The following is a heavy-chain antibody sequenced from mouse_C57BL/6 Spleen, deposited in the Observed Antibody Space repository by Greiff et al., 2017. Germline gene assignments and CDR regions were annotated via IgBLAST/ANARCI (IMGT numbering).Heavy chain of an antibody. J-gene: IGHJ1*03. CDR3: ARAPYYYGSSYGWYFDV. D-gene: IGHD1-1*01. V-gene: IGHV3-6*01. Sequence: ESGPGLVKPSQSLSLTCSVTGYSITSGHYWNWIRQFPGNKLEWMGYISYDGSNNYNPSLKNRISITRDTSKNQFFLKLNSVTTEDTATYYCARAPYYYGSSYGWYFDVWGTGTTVTVSS. CDR1: GYSITSGHY. CDR2: ISYDGSN.